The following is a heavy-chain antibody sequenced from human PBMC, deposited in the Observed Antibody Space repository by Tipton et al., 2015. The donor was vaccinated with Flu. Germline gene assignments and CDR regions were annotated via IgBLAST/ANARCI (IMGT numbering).Heavy chain of an antibody. D-gene: IGHD1-26*01. CDR2: TNQDGSGE. CDR1: GFPFSEFW. Sequence: SLRLSCAASGFPFSEFWMHWVRQAPGKGLEWVAHTNQDGSGEAYVESVKGRFTISRDNSKDMLYLQMNSLRAEDTAVFYCAKSGGFDSWNQGALVIVSS. J-gene: IGHJ4*02. CDR3: AKSGGFDS. V-gene: IGHV3-7*01.